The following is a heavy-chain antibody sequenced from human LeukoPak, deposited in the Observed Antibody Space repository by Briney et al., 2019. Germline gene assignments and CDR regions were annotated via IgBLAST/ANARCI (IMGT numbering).Heavy chain of an antibody. J-gene: IGHJ4*02. CDR2: ISAYNGNT. V-gene: IGHV1-18*01. CDR3: ARGISILNGIFGVVIATPLGY. CDR1: GYTFTSYG. D-gene: IGHD3-3*01. Sequence: GASVKVSCKASGYTFTSYGISWVRQAPGQGLEWMGWISAYNGNTNYAQKLQGRVAMTTDTSTSTAYMELRSLRSDDTAVYYCARGISILNGIFGVVIATPLGYWGQGTLVTVSS.